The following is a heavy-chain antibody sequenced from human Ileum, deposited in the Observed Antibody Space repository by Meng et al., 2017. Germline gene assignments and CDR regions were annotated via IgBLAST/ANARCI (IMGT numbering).Heavy chain of an antibody. CDR1: GGSVSTSDYQ. J-gene: IGHJ4*02. D-gene: IGHD7-27*01. V-gene: IGHV4-61*08. CDR2: AGT. CDR3: ARDHWGSLDY. Sequence: QVQLQESGPGLVRPSETPSLICTVSGGSVSTSDYQWGWIRQPPGKGLEWIGYAGTNYNPSLKSRVTISVDTSKRQFSLKLTSVTAADTAVYYCARDHWGSLDYWGQGILVTASS.